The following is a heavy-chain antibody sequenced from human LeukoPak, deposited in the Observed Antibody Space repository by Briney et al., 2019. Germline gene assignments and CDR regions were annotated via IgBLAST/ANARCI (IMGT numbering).Heavy chain of an antibody. J-gene: IGHJ1*01. V-gene: IGHV4-39*01. CDR2: IYYSGST. D-gene: IGHD1-26*01. Sequence: SETLSLTCTVSGGSISSSSYYWGWIRQPPGKGLEWIGSIYYSGSTYYNPSLKSRVTISVDTSKNQFSLKLSSVTAADTAVYYCASIPNKWELLPYSLEHWGQGTLVTVSS. CDR1: GGSISSSSYY. CDR3: ASIPNKWELLPYSLEH.